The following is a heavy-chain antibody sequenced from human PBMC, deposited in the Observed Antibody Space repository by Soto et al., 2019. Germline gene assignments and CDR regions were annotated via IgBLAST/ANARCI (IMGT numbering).Heavy chain of an antibody. CDR1: GFTFSDYA. CDR3: AKASDYDDILTGLH. D-gene: IGHD3-9*01. V-gene: IGHV3-23*01. CDR2: ITGSGGLT. J-gene: IGHJ4*02. Sequence: VQLSESGGGLVQPGGSLRLACEVSGFTFSDYAMTWVRQAPGKGLEWVSGITGSGGLTYYADIVKGRFTVSRDNSKNTVYLQMSSLRVEDTAVYYCAKASDYDDILTGLHWGQGTLVTVSA.